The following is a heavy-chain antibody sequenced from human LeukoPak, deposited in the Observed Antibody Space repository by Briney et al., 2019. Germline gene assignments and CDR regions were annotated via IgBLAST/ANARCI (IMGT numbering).Heavy chain of an antibody. J-gene: IGHJ4*02. V-gene: IGHV3-43*02. CDR2: ISGDGVST. CDR3: AKESGKFDY. CDR1: GLPIADFA. Sequence: GGSLRLSCVASGLPIADFAMHWVRQAPGKGLEWVSLISGDGVSTFYADSVKGRFSISRDNSKNSLYLEMTSLRTEDAAMYYCAKESGKFDYWGQGTLVAVSS.